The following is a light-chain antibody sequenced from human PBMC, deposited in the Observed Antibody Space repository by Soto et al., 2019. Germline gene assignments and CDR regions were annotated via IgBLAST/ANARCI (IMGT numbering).Light chain of an antibody. Sequence: QSVLTQPASVSGSPGQSITISCTGTSSDVGGYSYVSWYQHHPGKAPKLLIYTVSNRPSGVSNRFSGSKSDNTASLTISGLQAEDEADYYCSSYASSSTLVFGTGTKLTVL. CDR3: SSYASSSTLV. V-gene: IGLV2-14*01. CDR2: TVS. CDR1: SSDVGGYSY. J-gene: IGLJ1*01.